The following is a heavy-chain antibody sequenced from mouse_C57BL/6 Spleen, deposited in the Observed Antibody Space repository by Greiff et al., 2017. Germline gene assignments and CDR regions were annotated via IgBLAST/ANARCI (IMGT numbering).Heavy chain of an antibody. Sequence: EVQRVESGGGLVKPGGSLKLSCAASGFTFSSYAMSWVRQTPEKRLAWVATISDGGSYTYYPDNVKGRFTISRDNAKNNLYLQMSHLKSKDTAMYYCARYDYDWFAYWGQGTLVTVSA. J-gene: IGHJ3*01. V-gene: IGHV5-4*01. CDR2: ISDGGSYT. CDR1: GFTFSSYA. CDR3: ARYDYDWFAY. D-gene: IGHD2-4*01.